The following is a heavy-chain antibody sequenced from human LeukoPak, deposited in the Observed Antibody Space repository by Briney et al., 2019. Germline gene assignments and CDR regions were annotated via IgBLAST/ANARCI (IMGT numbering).Heavy chain of an antibody. V-gene: IGHV3-23*01. CDR3: ANQRGGF. CDR1: GFIFSSYH. Sequence: PGGSLRLYCSASGFIFSSYHMSWVRQAPGKGLEWVSAISGTAENTYYADSVKGRFSIARDNSRNTVHLQMNSLRPEDTAVYYCANQRGGFWGQGTLVTVSS. J-gene: IGHJ4*02. D-gene: IGHD3-10*01. CDR2: ISGTAENT.